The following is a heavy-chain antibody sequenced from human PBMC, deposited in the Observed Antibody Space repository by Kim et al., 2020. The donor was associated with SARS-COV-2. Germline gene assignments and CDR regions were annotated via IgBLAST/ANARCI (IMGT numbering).Heavy chain of an antibody. V-gene: IGHV3-11*03. CDR2: ISSSSSYT. J-gene: IGHJ4*02. CDR1: GFTFSDYY. D-gene: IGHD4-17*01. Sequence: GGSLRLSCVASGFTFSDYYMSWIRQAPGKGLEWVSYISSSSSYTNYADSVKGRFTISRDNAKNSLYLQMNSLRAEDTAVYYCARCHDDYGDYVCDYWGQGNVVTVSS. CDR3: ARCHDDYGDYVCDY.